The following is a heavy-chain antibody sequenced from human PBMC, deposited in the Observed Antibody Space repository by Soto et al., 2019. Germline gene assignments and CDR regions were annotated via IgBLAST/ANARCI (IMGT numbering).Heavy chain of an antibody. CDR3: ARDNLAGALDYFDY. CDR1: GYTFTSYG. D-gene: IGHD6-19*01. Sequence: XSVKSSCKASGYTFTSYGISGVRQAPGQGLEWMGWISAYNGNTNYVQKLQGRVTMTTDTSTSTAYMELRSLRSDDTAVYYCARDNLAGALDYFDYWGQGSLVTVSS. CDR2: ISAYNGNT. J-gene: IGHJ4*02. V-gene: IGHV1-18*04.